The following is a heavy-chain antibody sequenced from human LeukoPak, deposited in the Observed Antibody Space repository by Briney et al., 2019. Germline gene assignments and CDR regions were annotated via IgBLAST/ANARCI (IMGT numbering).Heavy chain of an antibody. D-gene: IGHD2-2*01. CDR2: INSDGSST. CDR1: GFTFSSYW. CDR3: ARAGWYCSSTSCSYFDY. Sequence: GGSLRLSCAASGFTFSSYWMHWVRPAPAKGLVWVSRINSDGSSTSYADSVKGRFTISRDNAKNTLYLQMNSLRAEDTAVYYCARAGWYCSSTSCSYFDYWGQGTLVTVSS. J-gene: IGHJ4*02. V-gene: IGHV3-74*01.